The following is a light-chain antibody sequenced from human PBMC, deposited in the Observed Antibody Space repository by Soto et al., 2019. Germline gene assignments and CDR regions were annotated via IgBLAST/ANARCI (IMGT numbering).Light chain of an antibody. Sequence: QYVLTQPPSVSGAPGQRVTISCTGSSNNIGAGYDVNWYQQLPGTAPKLLIHGNRNRPSGVPDRFSGSKSGTSASLAITGLQAEDEADYYCQSYDSSLSGSVFGGGTKLTVL. CDR3: QSYDSSLSGSV. CDR2: GNR. J-gene: IGLJ2*01. CDR1: SNNIGAGYD. V-gene: IGLV1-40*01.